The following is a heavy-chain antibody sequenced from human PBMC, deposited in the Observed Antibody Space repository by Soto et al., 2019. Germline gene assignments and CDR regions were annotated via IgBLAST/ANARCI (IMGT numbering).Heavy chain of an antibody. D-gene: IGHD6-13*01. CDR1: GFTFSSYG. V-gene: IGHV3-30*18. CDR3: AKDLDGSSWPYYYYYGMDV. J-gene: IGHJ6*02. CDR2: ISYDGSNK. Sequence: QVQLVESGGGVVQPGRSLRLSCAASGFTFSSYGMHWVRQAPGKGLERVAVISYDGSNKYYADSVKGRFTISRDNSKNTLYLQMNSLRAEDTAVYYCAKDLDGSSWPYYYYYGMDVWGQGTTVTVSS.